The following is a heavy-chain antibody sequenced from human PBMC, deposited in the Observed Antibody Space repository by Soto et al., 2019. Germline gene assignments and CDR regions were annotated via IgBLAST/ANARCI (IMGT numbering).Heavy chain of an antibody. J-gene: IGHJ6*02. CDR1: GGSISSYY. V-gene: IGHV4-59*01. CDR2: IYYSGST. Sequence: SETLSLTCTVSGGSISSYYWSWIRQPPGKGLERIGYIYYSGSTKYNPSLKSRVTISVDTSKNQFSLKVSSVTAADTAVYYCARDSGRMYYDSWSGYDYGMDVWGQGTTVTVS. D-gene: IGHD3-3*01. CDR3: ARDSGRMYYDSWSGYDYGMDV.